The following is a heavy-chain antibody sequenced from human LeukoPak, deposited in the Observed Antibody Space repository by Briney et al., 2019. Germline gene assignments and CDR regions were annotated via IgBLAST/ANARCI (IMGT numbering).Heavy chain of an antibody. J-gene: IGHJ3*01. CDR3: AREEHRLAEAGTSAFDL. D-gene: IGHD6-13*01. CDR1: GFTFSENW. V-gene: IGHV3-74*01. CDR2: INRDGGLT. Sequence: PGGSLRLSCVASGFTFSENWMHWVRRAPGKGLAWVSHINRDGGLTNYADSVKGRFTISRDNARNTVYLQMSSLRVEDTAIYFCAREEHRLAEAGTSAFDLGGQGTLVTFSP.